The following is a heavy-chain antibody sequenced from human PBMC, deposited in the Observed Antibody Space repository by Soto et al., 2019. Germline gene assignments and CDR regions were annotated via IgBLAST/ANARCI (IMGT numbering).Heavy chain of an antibody. Sequence: GGSLRLSCAASGFSVSIYYMTWLRQAPGKGLEWVSAIYSDGSTYYADSVKGRFTISRDKSKNTLYLQMSSLRAEDTAMYYCARIYSGSFSVWGPGTTVTVSS. CDR3: ARIYSGSFSV. J-gene: IGHJ6*02. D-gene: IGHD1-26*01. CDR1: GFSVSIYY. CDR2: IYSDGST. V-gene: IGHV3-66*01.